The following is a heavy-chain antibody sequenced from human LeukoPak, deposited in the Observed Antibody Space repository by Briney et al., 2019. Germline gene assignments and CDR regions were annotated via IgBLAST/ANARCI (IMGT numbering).Heavy chain of an antibody. CDR3: ARRSGDWAVNWFDP. CDR1: GGSITGSTYD. CDR2: LYHSGST. D-gene: IGHD2-21*02. V-gene: IGHV4-39*01. J-gene: IGHJ5*02. Sequence: SETLSLTCTVSGGSITGSTYDWAWFRQPPGKGLEWIGSLYHSGSTYYSPSLKSRVSIFLDTSQSQFSLTVRSVTAADTAVYYRARRSGDWAVNWFDPWGQGTLVTVSS.